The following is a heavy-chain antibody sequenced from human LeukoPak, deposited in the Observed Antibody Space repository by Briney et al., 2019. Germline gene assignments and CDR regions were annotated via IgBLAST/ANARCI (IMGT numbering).Heavy chain of an antibody. V-gene: IGHV1-18*01. J-gene: IGHJ5*02. CDR1: GYTFTSYG. D-gene: IGHD2-2*03. Sequence: ASVKVSCKASGYTFTSYGISWVRQAPGQGLEWMGWISAYNGNTNYAQKSQGRVTITRDTSASTAYMELSSLRSEDTAVYYCARDGYCSSTCCYRNWFDPWGQGTLVTVSS. CDR3: ARDGYCSSTCCYRNWFDP. CDR2: ISAYNGNT.